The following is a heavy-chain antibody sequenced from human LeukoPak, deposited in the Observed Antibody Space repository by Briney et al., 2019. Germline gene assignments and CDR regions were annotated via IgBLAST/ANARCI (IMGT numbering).Heavy chain of an antibody. D-gene: IGHD1-26*01. CDR1: GGSISSSSYY. V-gene: IGHV4-61*05. J-gene: IGHJ4*02. CDR3: ASTGIVGAPVDY. CDR2: IYYSGST. Sequence: PSETLSLTCTVSGGSISSSSYYWGWIRQPPGKGLEWIGYIYYSGSTNYNPSLKSRVTISVDTSKNQFSLKLSSVTAADTAVYYCASTGIVGAPVDYWGQGTLVTVSS.